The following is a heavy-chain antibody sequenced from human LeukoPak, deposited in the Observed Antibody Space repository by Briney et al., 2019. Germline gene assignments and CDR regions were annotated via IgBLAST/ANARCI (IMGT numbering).Heavy chain of an antibody. CDR1: GYTFTDYY. CDR2: INPSGGST. V-gene: IGHV1-46*01. D-gene: IGHD3-3*01. CDR3: ARALAIYDFWSGYSPPHAFDI. J-gene: IGHJ3*02. Sequence: ASVKVSCKASGYTFTDYYMHWVRQAPGQGLEWMGIINPSGGSTSYAQKFQGRVTMTRDTSTSTVYMELSSLRSEDTAVYYCARALAIYDFWSGYSPPHAFDIWGQGTMVTVSS.